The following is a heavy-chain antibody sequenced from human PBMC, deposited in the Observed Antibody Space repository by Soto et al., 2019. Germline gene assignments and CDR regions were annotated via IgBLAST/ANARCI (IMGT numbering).Heavy chain of an antibody. CDR2: INAGNGNT. CDR1: RYTFASYA. D-gene: IGHD5-12*01. CDR3: AASSGYDFFVDY. Sequence: QVQLVQSGAEVKKPGASVKVSCKASRYTFASYAMHWVRQAPGQRLEWMGWINAGNGNTKYSQKFQGRVTITRDTSASTAYMELSSLRSEDTAVYYCAASSGYDFFVDYWGQGTLVTVSS. V-gene: IGHV1-3*01. J-gene: IGHJ4*02.